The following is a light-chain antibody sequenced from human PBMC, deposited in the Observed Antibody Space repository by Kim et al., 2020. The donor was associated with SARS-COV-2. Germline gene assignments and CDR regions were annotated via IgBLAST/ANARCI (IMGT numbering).Light chain of an antibody. CDR1: QSIDHW. J-gene: IGKJ2*01. Sequence: SALVGDIVTISCRASQSIDHWVALYQQNPGTAPNILIYKASSLEGGAPSRFSVCGFGTEFTLTITSLQPDYFATYYCQQYNTFPYTFGQGTTLEI. CDR3: QQYNTFPYT. V-gene: IGKV1-5*03. CDR2: KAS.